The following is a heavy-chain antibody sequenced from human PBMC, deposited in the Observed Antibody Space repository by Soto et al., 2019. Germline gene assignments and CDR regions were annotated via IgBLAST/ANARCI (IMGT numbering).Heavy chain of an antibody. D-gene: IGHD3-10*01. V-gene: IGHV4-4*02. CDR2: VYHSGNT. J-gene: IGHJ6*03. CDR3: ARFPMGSDYFYSYMDV. Sequence: QVQLQESGPGLVKPSETLSLTCAVSSGSISGSNWWSWVRQPPGKGLEWIGEVYHSGNTNYNTSLKSRVSISVDKPKTHFSLNLSSVTAADTAVYYCARFPMGSDYFYSYMDVWGKGTTVTVSS. CDR1: SGSISGSNW.